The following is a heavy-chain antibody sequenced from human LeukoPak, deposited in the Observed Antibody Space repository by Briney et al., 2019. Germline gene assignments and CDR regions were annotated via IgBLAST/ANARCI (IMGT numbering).Heavy chain of an antibody. CDR3: ARAYSSGWYLDY. Sequence: ASVTVSCKASGYTFTSYYMHRVRQAPGQGLEWMGIINPSGGSTSYAQKFQGRVTMTRDTSTSTVYMELSSLRSEDTAVYYCARAYSSGWYLDYWGQGTLVTVSS. D-gene: IGHD6-19*01. V-gene: IGHV1-46*01. CDR2: INPSGGST. J-gene: IGHJ4*02. CDR1: GYTFTSYY.